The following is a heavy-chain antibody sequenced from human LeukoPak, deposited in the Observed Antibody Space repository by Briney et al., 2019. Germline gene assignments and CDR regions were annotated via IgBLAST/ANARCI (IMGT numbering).Heavy chain of an antibody. CDR2: IYYSGST. V-gene: IGHV4-39*07. D-gene: IGHD5-18*01. J-gene: IGHJ4*02. Sequence: PSETLSLTCTVSGGSISSSSYYWGWIRQPPGKGLEWIGSIYYSGSTYYNPTLKSRVTISVDTSKNQFSLKLSSVTAADTAVYYCARADVDTAMVLHVWGQGTLVTVSS. CDR1: GGSISSSSYY. CDR3: ARADVDTAMVLHV.